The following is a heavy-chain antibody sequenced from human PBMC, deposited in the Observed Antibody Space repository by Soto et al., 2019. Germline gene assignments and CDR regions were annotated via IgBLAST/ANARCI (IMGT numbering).Heavy chain of an antibody. V-gene: IGHV3-21*01. Sequence: GGSLRLSCAASGFTFSSYSMNWVRQAPGKGLEWVSSISSSSSYIYYADSVKGRFTISRDNAKNSLYLQMNSLRAEDTAVYYCARVLGYCTNGVCYSSSWSFDYWGQGTLVTVSS. CDR3: ARVLGYCTNGVCYSSSWSFDY. CDR2: ISSSSSYI. J-gene: IGHJ4*02. D-gene: IGHD2-8*01. CDR1: GFTFSSYS.